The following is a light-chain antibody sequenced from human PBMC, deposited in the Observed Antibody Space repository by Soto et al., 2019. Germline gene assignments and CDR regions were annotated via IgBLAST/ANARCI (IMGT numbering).Light chain of an antibody. Sequence: DIQMTQSPSSLSASVGDTVTITCRASQGSNNFLAWFQQKPGKAPKSLIYGASTLQSGVPSNFSGSGSDTDFTLTISSLQPEDSATYFCQQYHTFPVTFGGGTKVEIK. CDR3: QQYHTFPVT. CDR1: QGSNNF. J-gene: IGKJ4*01. CDR2: GAS. V-gene: IGKV1-16*02.